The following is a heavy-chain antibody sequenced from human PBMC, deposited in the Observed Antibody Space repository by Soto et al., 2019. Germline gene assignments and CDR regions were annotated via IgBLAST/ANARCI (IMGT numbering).Heavy chain of an antibody. V-gene: IGHV4-39*02. CDR3: AREGGRYCSGGSCQVDY. J-gene: IGHJ4*02. CDR1: GCSISSSIYY. D-gene: IGHD2-15*01. CDR2: IYYAGNP. Sequence: SETLSPTFTVSGCSISSSIYYWGSPRQPAGKGLEWIGSIYYAGNPYYTPSLKSRVTISVDTSKNQFSLKLSSVTAADTAVYYCAREGGRYCSGGSCQVDYWGQGTLVTVS.